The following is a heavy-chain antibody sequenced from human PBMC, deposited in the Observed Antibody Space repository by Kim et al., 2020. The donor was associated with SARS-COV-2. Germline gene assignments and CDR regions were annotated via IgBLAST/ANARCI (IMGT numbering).Heavy chain of an antibody. CDR1: GYTFTSYA. CDR2: INTNTGNQ. D-gene: IGHD2-2*01. V-gene: IGHV7-4-1*02. Sequence: ASVKVSCKASGYTFTSYAMNWVRQAPGQGLEWMGWINTNTGNQTYAQGFTGRFVFSLDTSVSTAYLQISSLKAEDTAVYYCARGEDIVVVPAAAITYGMDVWGQGTTVTVSS. J-gene: IGHJ6*02. CDR3: ARGEDIVVVPAAAITYGMDV.